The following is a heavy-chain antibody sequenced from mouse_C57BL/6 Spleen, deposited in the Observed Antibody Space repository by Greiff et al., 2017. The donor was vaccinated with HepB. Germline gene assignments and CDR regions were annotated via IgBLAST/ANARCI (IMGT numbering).Heavy chain of an antibody. V-gene: IGHV7-3*01. CDR2: IRNKANGHTT. J-gene: IGHJ2*01. CDR3: ARYFFDY. CDR1: GFTFTDYY. Sequence: EVQVVESGGGLVQPGGSLSLSCAASGFTFTDYYMSWVRQPPGKALEWLGFIRNKANGHTTEYSASVKGRFTISRDNSQSILYLQMNALRAEDSATYYCARYFFDYWGQGTTLTVSS.